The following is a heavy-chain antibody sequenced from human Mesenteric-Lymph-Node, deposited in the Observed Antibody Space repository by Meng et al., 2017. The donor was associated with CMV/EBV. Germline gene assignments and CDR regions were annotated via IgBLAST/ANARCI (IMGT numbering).Heavy chain of an antibody. CDR2: IWYDGTLK. V-gene: IGHV3-30*02. J-gene: IGHJ3*02. CDR1: GFTFNNYA. Sequence: GESLKISCAASGFTFNNYAMTWVRQAPGKGLEWVALIWYDGTLKYYTDSVEGRFTISRDNSKSTLYLQMNSLRVEDTAVYSCAKEDNAFDIWGQGTVVTVSS. CDR3: AKEDNAFDI.